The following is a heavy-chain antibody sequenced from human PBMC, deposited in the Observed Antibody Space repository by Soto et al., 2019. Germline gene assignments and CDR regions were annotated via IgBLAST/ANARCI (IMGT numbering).Heavy chain of an antibody. D-gene: IGHD2-2*01. CDR1: GYTFTSYG. V-gene: IGHV1-18*01. CDR3: ARGCISTSCYFWFDP. J-gene: IGHJ5*02. Sequence: ASVKVSCKASGYTFTSYGISWVRQAPGQGLEWMGWISAYNGNTNYAQKLQGRVTMTTDTSTSTAYMELRSLRSDDTAVYYCARGCISTSCYFWFDPWGQGTLVTSPQ. CDR2: ISAYNGNT.